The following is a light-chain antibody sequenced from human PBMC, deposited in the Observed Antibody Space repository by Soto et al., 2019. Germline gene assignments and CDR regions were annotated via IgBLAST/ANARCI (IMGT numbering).Light chain of an antibody. CDR2: GAS. V-gene: IGKV3-15*01. J-gene: IGKJ5*01. Sequence: EILMTQSPATLSVSPGERASLSCRASQSLNSDLAWYQQKPGQAPRLLIYGASTRATGFPARFSGSGSGTEFTLTISSLESEDFAVYYCQQYNNWPPITFGQGTRLEIK. CDR1: QSLNSD. CDR3: QQYNNWPPIT.